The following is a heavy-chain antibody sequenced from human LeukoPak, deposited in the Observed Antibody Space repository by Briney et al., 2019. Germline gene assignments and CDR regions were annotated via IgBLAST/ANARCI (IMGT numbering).Heavy chain of an antibody. CDR3: ARVSIDFWSGYWYYYGMDV. D-gene: IGHD3-3*01. V-gene: IGHV4-4*02. CDR2: IYHSGST. CDR1: GGSISSSNW. Sequence: SETLSLTCAVSGGSISSSNWWSWVRQPPGKGLEWIGEIYHSGSTNYNPPLKSRVTISVDKSKNQFSLKLSSVTAADTAVYYCARVSIDFWSGYWYYYGMDVWGQGTTVTVSS. J-gene: IGHJ6*02.